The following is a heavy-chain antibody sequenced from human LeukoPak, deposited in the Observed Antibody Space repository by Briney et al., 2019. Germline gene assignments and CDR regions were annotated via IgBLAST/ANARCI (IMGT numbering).Heavy chain of an antibody. CDR1: GYTLTGYY. V-gene: IGHV1-2*02. Sequence: ASVKVSCKASGYTLTGYYMHWVRQAPGQGLEWMGWIKPNSGGTNYAQEFQGRVTMTRDTSISAAYMELSRLRSDDTAVYYCARSMAGNYYFDYWGQGTLVTVSS. D-gene: IGHD5-24*01. CDR2: IKPNSGGT. CDR3: ARSMAGNYYFDY. J-gene: IGHJ4*02.